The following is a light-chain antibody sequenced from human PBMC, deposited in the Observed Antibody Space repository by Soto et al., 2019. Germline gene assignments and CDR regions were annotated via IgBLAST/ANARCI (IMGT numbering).Light chain of an antibody. V-gene: IGLV2-23*01. J-gene: IGLJ1*01. CDR3: CSYAGSSTPSYV. Sequence: QSVLTQPASVSGSPGQSITISCTVTSSDVGSYNLVSWYQQHPGKAPKLMIYEGSKRPSGVSNRFSGSKSGNTASLTISGLQAEDEADYYCCSYAGSSTPSYVFGTGTKVTVL. CDR1: SSDVGSYNL. CDR2: EGS.